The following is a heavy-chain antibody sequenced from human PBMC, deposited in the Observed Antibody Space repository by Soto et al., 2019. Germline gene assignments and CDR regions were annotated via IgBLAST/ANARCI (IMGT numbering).Heavy chain of an antibody. V-gene: IGHV6-1*01. CDR2: TYYRSKWYN. CDR3: ARDRVPAAIQTYYYYYYMDV. Sequence: PSQTLSLTCAISGDSVSSNSSSWNCIRQSPSRGLEWLGRTYYRSKWYNDYAVSVKSRITINPDTSKNQFPLQLNSVTPEDTAVYYCARDRVPAAIQTYYYYYYMDVWGKGTTVTVSS. D-gene: IGHD2-2*01. CDR1: GDSVSSNSSS. J-gene: IGHJ6*03.